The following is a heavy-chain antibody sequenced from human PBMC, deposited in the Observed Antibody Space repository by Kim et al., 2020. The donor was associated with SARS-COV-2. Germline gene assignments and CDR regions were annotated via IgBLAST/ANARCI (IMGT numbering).Heavy chain of an antibody. Sequence: SETLSLTCTVSGGSISSYYWNWIRQPPGRGLEWIGYIYHSGSTNYNPSLKSRVTMSVDTSKNQVSLKLSSVTAADTAIYYCARRDGGSNWIYWYFHLWGRSTLVTVSS. CDR1: GGSISSYY. D-gene: IGHD6-13*01. J-gene: IGHJ2*01. V-gene: IGHV4-59*08. CDR3: ARRDGGSNWIYWYFHL. CDR2: IYHSGST.